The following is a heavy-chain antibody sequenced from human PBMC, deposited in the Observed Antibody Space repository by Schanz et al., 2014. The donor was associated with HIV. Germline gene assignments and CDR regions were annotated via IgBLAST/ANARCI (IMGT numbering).Heavy chain of an antibody. D-gene: IGHD2-21*01. CDR1: GFTFSDYT. V-gene: IGHV3-21*01. Sequence: EVQLVESGGGLVKPGGSLRLSCAASGFTFSDYTMHWVRQAPGKGLEWVSSISSGSTYIYVADSLKGRSTISRDNAQNSLSLQLNSLRAEDATVYYCARDLGLITRIATVRLDYWGHGTLVTVSS. J-gene: IGHJ4*01. CDR2: ISSGSTYI. CDR3: ARDLGLITRIATVRLDY.